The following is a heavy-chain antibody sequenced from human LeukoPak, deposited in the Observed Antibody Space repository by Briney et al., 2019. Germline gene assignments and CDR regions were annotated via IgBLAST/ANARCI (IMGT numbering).Heavy chain of an antibody. D-gene: IGHD4-4*01. CDR1: GYTFTSYY. J-gene: IGHJ6*02. V-gene: IGHV1-46*01. CDR3: ARVPYSNYVDYYYYGMDV. Sequence: ASVKVSCKASGYTFTSYYMHWVRQAPGQGLEWMGIINPSGSSTSYAQKFQGRVTMTRDTSTSTVYMELSSLRSEDTAVYYCARVPYSNYVDYYYYGMDVWGQGTTVTVSS. CDR2: INPSGSST.